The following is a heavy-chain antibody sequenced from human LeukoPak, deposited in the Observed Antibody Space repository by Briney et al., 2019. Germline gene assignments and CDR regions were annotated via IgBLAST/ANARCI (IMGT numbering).Heavy chain of an antibody. D-gene: IGHD1-1*01. CDR3: ARGRVSSSTWYSTYYYYFYMDV. CDR2: VDHTGST. V-gene: IGHV4-59*01. J-gene: IGHJ6*03. Sequence: SETLSLTCTVSGGSISSYYWTWIRQPPGKGLEWIGYVDHTGSTNFNPSLNGRVSISRDTSKNLFSLRLRSVTAADTAVYFCARGRVSSSTWYSTYYYYFYMDVWGKGTTVTVSS. CDR1: GGSISSYY.